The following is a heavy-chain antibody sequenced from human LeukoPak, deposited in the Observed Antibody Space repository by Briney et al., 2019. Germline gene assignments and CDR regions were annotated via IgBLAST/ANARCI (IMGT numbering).Heavy chain of an antibody. CDR1: EFSVGSNY. D-gene: IGHD2-8*01. CDR3: ASTLKRDY. CDR2: IYSGGST. Sequence: PGGSLRLSCAASEFSVGSNYMTWVRQAPGKGLEWVSLIYSGGSTYYADSVKGRFTISRDNAKNSLYLQMNSLRAEDTAVYHCASTLKRDYWGQGTLVTVSS. V-gene: IGHV3-66*01. J-gene: IGHJ4*02.